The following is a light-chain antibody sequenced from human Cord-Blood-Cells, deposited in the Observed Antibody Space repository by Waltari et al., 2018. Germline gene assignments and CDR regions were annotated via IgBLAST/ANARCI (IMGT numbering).Light chain of an antibody. CDR1: KLGDKY. V-gene: IGLV3-1*01. J-gene: IGLJ3*02. CDR2: QDS. CDR3: QAWDSSTEV. Sequence: SYELTQPPSVSVSPGQTASITCSGDKLGDKYACWYQQKPGQSPVLVIYQDSKRLSGIPERFSGSNSGNTATLTISGTQAMDEADYYCQAWDSSTEVFGGGTKLTVL.